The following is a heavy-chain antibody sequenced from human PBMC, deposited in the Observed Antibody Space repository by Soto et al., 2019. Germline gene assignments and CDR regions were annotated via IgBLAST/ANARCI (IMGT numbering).Heavy chain of an antibody. CDR2: ISGSGTMK. D-gene: IGHD2-2*02. J-gene: IGHJ4*02. Sequence: PGGSLRLSCVASGFTFINHAMTWVRQAPGKGLEWVSGISGSGTMKYYADSVRGHFIISRENAKNTLHLQMDNLRVEDTAVYYCAKEAEENEQVPIPGDNWGQGTLVTVSS. CDR1: GFTFINHA. CDR3: AKEAEENEQVPIPGDN. V-gene: IGHV3-23*01.